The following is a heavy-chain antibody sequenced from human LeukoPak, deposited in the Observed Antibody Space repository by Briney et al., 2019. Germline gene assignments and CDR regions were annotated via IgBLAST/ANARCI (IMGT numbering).Heavy chain of an antibody. CDR3: ASLTATHARSDAFDI. CDR2: MNPNSGNT. J-gene: IGHJ3*02. D-gene: IGHD5-18*01. CDR1: GYTFTSYD. Sequence: ASVKVSCTASGYTFTSYDINWVRHTTGQGLEWRGWMNPNSGNTGYAQKFQHRVTITRNTSISTAYMALSSLRSEDTAVYYCASLTATHARSDAFDIWGQGTMVTVSS. V-gene: IGHV1-8*03.